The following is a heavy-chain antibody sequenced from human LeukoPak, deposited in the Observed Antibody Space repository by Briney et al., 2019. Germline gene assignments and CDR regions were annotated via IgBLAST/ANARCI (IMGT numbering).Heavy chain of an antibody. V-gene: IGHV3-30*18. CDR2: ISYDGSNK. J-gene: IGHJ4*02. CDR3: AKDGSVGDSTIGY. CDR1: GFTFSSYG. Sequence: GGSLRLSCAASGFTFSSYGMHWVRQAPGKGLEWVAVISYDGSNKHYADSVKGRITISRDNSKNTLYLQMNSLRAEDTAVYYCAKDGSVGDSTIGYWGQGTLVTVSS. D-gene: IGHD3-10*01.